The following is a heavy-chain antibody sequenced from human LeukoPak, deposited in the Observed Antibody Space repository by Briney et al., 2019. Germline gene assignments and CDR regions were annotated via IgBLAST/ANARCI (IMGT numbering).Heavy chain of an antibody. CDR2: ISSSSSYI. CDR1: GFTFSSYS. V-gene: IGHV3-21*01. CDR3: ARDPLGGYSGYDHFDY. D-gene: IGHD5-12*01. Sequence: GGSLRLSCAASGFTFSSYSMNWVRQAPGKGLEWVSSISSSSSYIYYADSVKGRFTISRDNAKNSLYLQMNGLRAEDTAVYYCARDPLGGYSGYDHFDYWGQGTLVTVSS. J-gene: IGHJ4*02.